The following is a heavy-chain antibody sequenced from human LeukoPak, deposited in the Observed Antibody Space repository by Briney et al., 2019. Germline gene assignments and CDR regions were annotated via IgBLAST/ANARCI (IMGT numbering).Heavy chain of an antibody. V-gene: IGHV3-23*01. D-gene: IGHD3-22*01. Sequence: GGSLRLSCAASGFTFSSYGMSWVRQAPGKGLEWVSAISGSGGSTYYADSVKGRFTISRDNSKNTLYLQMNSLRAEDTAVYYCAKELQRYYYDSSGYYYFDYWGQGTLVTASS. CDR3: AKELQRYYYDSSGYYYFDY. J-gene: IGHJ4*02. CDR2: ISGSGGST. CDR1: GFTFSSYG.